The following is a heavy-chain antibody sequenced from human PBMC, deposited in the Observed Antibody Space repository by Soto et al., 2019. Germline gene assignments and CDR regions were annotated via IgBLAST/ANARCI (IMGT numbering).Heavy chain of an antibody. CDR2: IYRTGST. V-gene: IGHV4-4*02. D-gene: IGHD1-7*01. J-gene: IGHJ4*02. CDR1: GCSFTSNNW. CDR3: AYRDPGTCVDY. Sequence: SETLSLPCAFSGCSFTSNNWRTLVRPPPGQGLEWIGEIYRTGSTNYNPSLKSRVTISLDKSENQFSLKVTSLTAAFSSNHYSAYRDPGTCVDYWCQGTLVNV.